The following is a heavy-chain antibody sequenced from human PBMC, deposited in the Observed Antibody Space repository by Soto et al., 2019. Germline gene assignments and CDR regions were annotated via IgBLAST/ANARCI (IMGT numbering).Heavy chain of an antibody. V-gene: IGHV3-30*18. CDR2: ISYDGSNQ. CDR3: AKDQASGQGSFDS. Sequence: GGSLRLSCAASGFTFNIYGMHWVRQAPDKGLEWVALISYDGSNQYYADSVKGRFTISRDNSKNTLFLQMNSLRAHDTAVYYCAKDQASGQGSFDSWGQGTLVTVSS. J-gene: IGHJ4*02. CDR1: GFTFNIYG.